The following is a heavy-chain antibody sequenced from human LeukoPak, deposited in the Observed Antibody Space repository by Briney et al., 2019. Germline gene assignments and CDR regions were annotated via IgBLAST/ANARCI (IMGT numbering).Heavy chain of an antibody. CDR2: MNPNSGNT. D-gene: IGHD6-13*01. CDR1: GYTFTSYD. Sequence: ASVKVSCKASGYTFTSYDINWVRQATGQGLEWMGWMNPNSGNTGYAQKFQGRVTMTRNTSISTAYMELSSLRSEDTAVYYCARASSSWSWVDYWGQGTLVTVSS. CDR3: ARASSSWSWVDY. V-gene: IGHV1-8*01. J-gene: IGHJ4*02.